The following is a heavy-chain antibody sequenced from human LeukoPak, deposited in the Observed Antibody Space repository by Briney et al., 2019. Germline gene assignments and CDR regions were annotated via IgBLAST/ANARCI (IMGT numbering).Heavy chain of an antibody. CDR1: GYTFTASY. CDR3: ARDNSVGDNAWWFDP. J-gene: IGHJ5*02. Sequence: ASVKVSCKASGYTFTASYIHWVRQAPGQGLEWMGWINPNSGFTNYAQKFQGRVTMTRDTSISTAYMELRRLRSEDTAIYYCARDNSVGDNAWWFDPWGQGTLVTVSS. D-gene: IGHD1-26*01. CDR2: INPNSGFT. V-gene: IGHV1-2*02.